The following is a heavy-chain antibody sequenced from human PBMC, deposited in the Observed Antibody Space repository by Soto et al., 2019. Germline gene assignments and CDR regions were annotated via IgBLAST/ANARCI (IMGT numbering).Heavy chain of an antibody. CDR3: ARDSGNLGVWDYFFDY. CDR1: GYTFTTHY. Sequence: ASVKVSCKPSGYTFTTHYIHWVRLAPGQGFEWMGIINPSGGSTNYAQKFQGRVTMIRDTSTRTVYMELRSLRSDDTAVFFCARDSGNLGVWDYFFDYWGQGTLVTVSS. J-gene: IGHJ4*02. V-gene: IGHV1-46*01. CDR2: INPSGGST. D-gene: IGHD1-26*01.